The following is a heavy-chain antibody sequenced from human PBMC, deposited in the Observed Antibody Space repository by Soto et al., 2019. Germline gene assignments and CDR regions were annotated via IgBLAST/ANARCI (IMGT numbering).Heavy chain of an antibody. V-gene: IGHV3-23*01. D-gene: IGHD3-3*01. J-gene: IGHJ3*02. CDR2: ISGSGAKT. CDR3: AMEKIFDLPAAFDI. CDR1: GFTFGSYA. Sequence: EVQLLESGGGLVQPGGSLRLSCAGSGFTFGSYAMGWVRQRPGKGLEWVSTISGSGAKTYYADSVKGRFTISRDNSANTLSLQMNSLRGDDSAVYYCAMEKIFDLPAAFDIWGQGALGTVSA.